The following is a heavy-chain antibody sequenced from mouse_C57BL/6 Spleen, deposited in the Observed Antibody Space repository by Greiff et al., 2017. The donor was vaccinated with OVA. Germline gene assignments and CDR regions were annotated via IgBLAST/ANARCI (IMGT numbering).Heavy chain of an antibody. CDR2: ISAGGGNT. Sequence: EVQLQESGGGLVKPGGSLKLSCAASGFTFSSYTMSWVRQTPEKRLEWVATISAGGGNTYYPDSVKGRFTISRDNAKNTRYLQMSSLRSEDTALYYCARQEDFDYWGQGTTLTVSS. J-gene: IGHJ2*01. CDR1: GFTFSSYT. CDR3: ARQEDFDY. V-gene: IGHV5-9*01.